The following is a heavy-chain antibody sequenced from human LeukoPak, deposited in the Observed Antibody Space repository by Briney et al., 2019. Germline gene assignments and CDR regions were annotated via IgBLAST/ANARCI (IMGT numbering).Heavy chain of an antibody. J-gene: IGHJ2*01. Sequence: PGGSLRLSCAASGFTFSSYSMNWVRQAPGKGLEWVSSISSSSSYIYYADSVKGRFTISRDNAKNSLYLQMNSLRAEDTAVYYCAKVSRMMTRRYWYFDLWGRGTLVTVSS. CDR1: GFTFSSYS. D-gene: IGHD3-16*01. CDR3: AKVSRMMTRRYWYFDL. CDR2: ISSSSSYI. V-gene: IGHV3-21*04.